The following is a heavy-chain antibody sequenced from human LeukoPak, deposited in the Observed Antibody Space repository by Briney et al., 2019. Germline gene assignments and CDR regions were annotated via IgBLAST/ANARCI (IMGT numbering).Heavy chain of an antibody. D-gene: IGHD3-10*01. V-gene: IGHV3-48*01. CDR3: AKLAKYFYGSETYYFFEH. CDR2: ISSSSSTI. J-gene: IGHJ4*02. Sequence: GGSLRLSCAASGFTFSSYSMNWVRQAPGKGLEWVSYISSSSSTIYYADSVKGRFTISRDNAKNSLYLQMNSLRAEDTAVYYCAKLAKYFYGSETYYFFEHWGQGTLVTVSS. CDR1: GFTFSSYS.